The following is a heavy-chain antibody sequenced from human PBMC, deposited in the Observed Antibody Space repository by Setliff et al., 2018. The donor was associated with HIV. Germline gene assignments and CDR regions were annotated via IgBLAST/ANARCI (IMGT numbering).Heavy chain of an antibody. CDR3: ARVGSYWSTFDY. CDR1: GYTFTTYG. V-gene: IGHV7-4-1*02. D-gene: IGHD2-8*02. CDR2: INTETGNP. J-gene: IGHJ4*02. Sequence: EASVKVSCKASGYTFTTYGISWVRQAPGQGPEWMGWINTETGNPMYAQGFRGRLVFSLDSSVNTAYLQINGLKTEDTAMYYCARVGSYWSTFDYWGQGALVTVSS.